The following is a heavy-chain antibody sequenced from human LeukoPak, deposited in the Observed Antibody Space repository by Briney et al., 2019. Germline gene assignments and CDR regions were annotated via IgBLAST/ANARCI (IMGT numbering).Heavy chain of an antibody. D-gene: IGHD3-3*01. V-gene: IGHV1-18*01. CDR3: ARVISALRRPGHFDY. Sequence: GASVTVSCTASGYTFTSYGISWVRQAPGQGLEWMGWISAYNGNTNYAQKLQGRVTMTTDTSTSTAYMQLRSLRSDDTAVYYCARVISALRRPGHFDYWGQGTLVTVSS. J-gene: IGHJ4*02. CDR1: GYTFTSYG. CDR2: ISAYNGNT.